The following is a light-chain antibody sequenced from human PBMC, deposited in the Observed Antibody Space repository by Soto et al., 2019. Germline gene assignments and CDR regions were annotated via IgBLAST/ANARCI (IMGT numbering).Light chain of an antibody. V-gene: IGKV3-20*01. J-gene: IGKJ2*03. CDR2: GGS. Sequence: EIVLTQSPVTLSLSPGERATLACRASQSVTSTYLAWYQQKPGQSPRRIIYGGSTRASGFPDRFSGGGSGTDFTLTISRLEPEDSPVYYCHCQQFDSSRVYSFGQGTKLEI. CDR1: QSVTSTY. CDR3: QQFDSSRVYS.